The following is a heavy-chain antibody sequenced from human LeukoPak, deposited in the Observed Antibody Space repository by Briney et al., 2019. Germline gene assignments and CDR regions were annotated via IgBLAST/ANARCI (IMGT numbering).Heavy chain of an antibody. CDR1: GFIVSNNY. CDR3: ARDEYGVDY. J-gene: IGHJ4*02. CDR2: IYSGGST. Sequence: AGGSLRLSCAASGFIVSNNYMSWVRQAPGKGLEWVSVIYSGGSTYYADSVKGRFTISRDNSKSALYLQMNSLRAEDTAVYYCARDEYGVDYWGQGTLVTVSS. V-gene: IGHV3-53*01. D-gene: IGHD4-17*01.